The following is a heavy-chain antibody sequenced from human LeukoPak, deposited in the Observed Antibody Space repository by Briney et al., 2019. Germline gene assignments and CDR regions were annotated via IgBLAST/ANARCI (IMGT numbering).Heavy chain of an antibody. J-gene: IGHJ4*02. V-gene: IGHV3-74*01. D-gene: IGHD6-13*01. CDR1: GFTLSSYW. Sequence: GGSLRLSCAASGFTLSSYWMHWVRQAPGEGLVWVSRINTDGSSPRYADSVKGRFTISRDNAKNTLYLQMSSLRAEDTAVYYCARGSNSSPHNFDYWGQGTLVTVSS. CDR2: INTDGSSP. CDR3: ARGSNSSPHNFDY.